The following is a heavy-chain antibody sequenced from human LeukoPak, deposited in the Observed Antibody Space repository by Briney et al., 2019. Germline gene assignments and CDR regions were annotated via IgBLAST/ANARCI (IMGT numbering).Heavy chain of an antibody. Sequence: SETLSLTCAVYGGSFSGYYWSWIRQPPGKGLEWIGYIYYNGNTKYNPSLKSRVTISLNTSNNQFSLMLNSVTAADTAAYYCARRLNGYNVGGRDYFGMDVWGQGTTVTVS. J-gene: IGHJ6*02. CDR1: GGSFSGYY. V-gene: IGHV4-59*08. D-gene: IGHD5-24*01. CDR2: IYYNGNT. CDR3: ARRLNGYNVGGRDYFGMDV.